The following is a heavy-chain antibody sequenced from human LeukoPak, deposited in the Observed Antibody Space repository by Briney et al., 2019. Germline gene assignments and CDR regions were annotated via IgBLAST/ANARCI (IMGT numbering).Heavy chain of an antibody. CDR3: ARQIGWFDP. J-gene: IGHJ5*02. CDR1: GGSISSYY. V-gene: IGHV4-59*01. CDR2: IYYSGST. Sequence: SETLSLTCTVSGGSISSYYWSWLRQPPGKGLEWIGYIYYSGSTNYNPSLKSRVTISVDTSKNQFSLKLSSVTAADTAVYYCARQIGWFDPWGQGTLVTVSS.